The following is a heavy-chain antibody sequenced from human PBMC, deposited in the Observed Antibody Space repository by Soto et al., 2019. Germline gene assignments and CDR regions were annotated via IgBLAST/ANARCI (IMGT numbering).Heavy chain of an antibody. Sequence: GGSLRLSCAGSGFAFSSYDMHWVRQATGKGLEWVSAIGTAGDTYYPGSVKGRFTISRENAKNSLYLQMNSLRAEDTAVYYCARAGPPGYYYYGLDVWGQGTTVTFSS. V-gene: IGHV3-13*01. CDR2: IGTAGDT. J-gene: IGHJ6*02. CDR3: ARAGPPGYYYYGLDV. CDR1: GFAFSSYD.